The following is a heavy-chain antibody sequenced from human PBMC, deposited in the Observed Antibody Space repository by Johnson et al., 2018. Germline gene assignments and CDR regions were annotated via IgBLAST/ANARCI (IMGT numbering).Heavy chain of an antibody. J-gene: IGHJ3*02. V-gene: IGHV4-59*01. CDR2: IYYRGGS. Sequence: QVQLQESGPGLVKPSETLSLTCTVSGGSINSYYWSWIRQPPGKGLEWIGYIYYRGGSNYNPSLKSRVTISVDTSKNQFSLRLSSVTAADTALYYCAGGHPYDAFGIWGQVTMVTVSS. D-gene: IGHD6-25*01. CDR3: AGGHPYDAFGI. CDR1: GGSINSYY.